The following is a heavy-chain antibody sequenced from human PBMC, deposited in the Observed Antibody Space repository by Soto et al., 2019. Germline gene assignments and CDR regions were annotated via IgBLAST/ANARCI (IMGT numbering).Heavy chain of an antibody. CDR3: ARDSIITIFGVVIPERYYYYYYGMDV. Sequence: GASVKVSCKAPADTFTSYYIHWVRQAPGHVLEWMGIINPNGGSTRFAQTFQGRITMTTDTSTSTVYMELSSLRSEDTVVYYCARDSIITIFGVVIPERYYYYYYGMDVWGQGTTVTVSS. J-gene: IGHJ6*02. CDR1: ADTFTSYY. D-gene: IGHD3-3*01. CDR2: INPNGGST. V-gene: IGHV1-46*01.